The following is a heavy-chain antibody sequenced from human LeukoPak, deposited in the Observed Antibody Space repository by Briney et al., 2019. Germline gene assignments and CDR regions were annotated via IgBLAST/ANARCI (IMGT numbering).Heavy chain of an antibody. D-gene: IGHD6-6*01. J-gene: IGHJ4*02. CDR1: GYTFTSYA. V-gene: IGHV1-46*01. CDR3: ARDILSIAARPGLDY. CDR2: INPSGGST. Sequence: GASVKVSCKASGYTFTSYAMHWVRQAPGQGLEWMGIINPSGGSTSYAQKFQGRVTMTRDTSTSTVYMELSSLRSEDTAVYYCARDILSIAARPGLDYWGQGTLVTVSS.